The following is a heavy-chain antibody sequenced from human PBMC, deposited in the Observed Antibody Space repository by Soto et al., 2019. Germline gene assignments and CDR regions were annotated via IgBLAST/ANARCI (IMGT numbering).Heavy chain of an antibody. CDR2: IYYSGST. CDR3: ARGMEYNSNPAGWFDP. Sequence: PSETLSLTCTVSGGSISSGGYYWSWIRQHPGKGLEWIGYIYYSGSTYYNPSLKSRVTISVDTSKNQFSLKLSSVTAADTAVYYCARGMEYNSNPAGWFDPWGQGTLVTVSS. J-gene: IGHJ5*02. V-gene: IGHV4-31*03. CDR1: GGSISSGGYY. D-gene: IGHD1-20*01.